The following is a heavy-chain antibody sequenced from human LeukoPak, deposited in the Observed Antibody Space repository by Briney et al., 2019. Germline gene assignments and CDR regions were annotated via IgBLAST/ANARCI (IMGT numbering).Heavy chain of an antibody. CDR3: ARGSIVATIL. J-gene: IGHJ4*02. D-gene: IGHD5-12*01. V-gene: IGHV4-30-4*01. CDR2: IYYSGST. Sequence: SETLSLTCTVSGGSISSGDYYWSWIRQPPGKGLEWIGYIYYSGSTYYNPSLRSRVTISVDTSKNQFSLKLSSVTAADTAVYYCARGSIVATILWGQGTLVTVSS. CDR1: GGSISSGDYY.